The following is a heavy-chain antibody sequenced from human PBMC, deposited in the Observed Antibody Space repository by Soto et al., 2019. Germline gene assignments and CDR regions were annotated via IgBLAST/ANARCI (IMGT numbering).Heavy chain of an antibody. V-gene: IGHV3-30-3*01. Sequence: PGGSMRLSCAASGFTFSSYAMHWVRQAPGKVLEWVAVISYDGSNKYYADSVKGRFTISRDNSKNTLYLQMNSLRAEDTAVYYCARAPRGPYYDFWSGYYKDYYYGMDVWGQGTTVTVSS. J-gene: IGHJ6*02. CDR3: ARAPRGPYYDFWSGYYKDYYYGMDV. D-gene: IGHD3-3*01. CDR2: ISYDGSNK. CDR1: GFTFSSYA.